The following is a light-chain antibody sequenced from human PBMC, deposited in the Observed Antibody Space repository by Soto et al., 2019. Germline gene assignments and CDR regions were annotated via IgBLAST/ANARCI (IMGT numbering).Light chain of an antibody. CDR3: QQSYSSPWT. CDR2: AAS. J-gene: IGKJ1*01. Sequence: DIQMTQSPSSLSASVRDSVTITCRASQNIRNYLNWYQQKPGRAPKILIYAASSLQSGVPSRFSGGGSGTDFTLTITSLQPEDFATYYCQQSYSSPWTFGQGNKVDIK. CDR1: QNIRNY. V-gene: IGKV1-39*01.